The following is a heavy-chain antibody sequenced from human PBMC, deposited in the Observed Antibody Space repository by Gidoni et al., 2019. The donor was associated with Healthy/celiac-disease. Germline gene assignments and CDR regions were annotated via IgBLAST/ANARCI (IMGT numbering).Heavy chain of an antibody. J-gene: IGHJ4*02. D-gene: IGHD3-22*01. Sequence: VQLQQWGAGLCKHSQTLCLTFAVYGGSCSGYYWSWIRQPPGKGLEWIGEINNIGSTNYNPSLKSRVSISLDTSKNKCSLKLSSVTAADTAVYYCASTRYDSSGYYIQDYWGQGTLVTVSS. CDR2: INNIGST. CDR1: GGSCSGYY. V-gene: IGHV4-34*01. CDR3: ASTRYDSSGYYIQDY.